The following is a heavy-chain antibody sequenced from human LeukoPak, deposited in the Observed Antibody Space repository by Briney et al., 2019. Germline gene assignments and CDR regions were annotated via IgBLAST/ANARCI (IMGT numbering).Heavy chain of an antibody. J-gene: IGHJ6*01. CDR3: AREAADSSSYYSYGMDV. V-gene: IGHV1-69*13. Sequence: ASVKVSCKASGGTFSSYAISWVRQAPGQGLEWMGGIIPIFGTANYAQKFQGRVTITADESTSTAYMELSSLRSDDTAVYYCAREAADSSSYYSYGMDVWGQGTKVTVSS. CDR1: GGTFSSYA. CDR2: IIPIFGTA. D-gene: IGHD6-13*01.